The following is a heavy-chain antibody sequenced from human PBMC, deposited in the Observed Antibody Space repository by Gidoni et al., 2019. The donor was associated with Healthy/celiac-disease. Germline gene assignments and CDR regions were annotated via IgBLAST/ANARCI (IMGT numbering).Heavy chain of an antibody. D-gene: IGHD1-7*01. CDR1: GFTFSDYY. CDR3: ARDIGWNYEDYYYGMDV. Sequence: QVQLVESGGGLVKPGGSLRLSCAASGFTFSDYYMSWIRQAPGKGLEWVSYISSSSSYTNYADSVKGRFTISRDNAKNSLYLQMNSLRAEDTAVYYCARDIGWNYEDYYYGMDVWGQGTTVTVSS. J-gene: IGHJ6*02. CDR2: ISSSSSYT. V-gene: IGHV3-11*06.